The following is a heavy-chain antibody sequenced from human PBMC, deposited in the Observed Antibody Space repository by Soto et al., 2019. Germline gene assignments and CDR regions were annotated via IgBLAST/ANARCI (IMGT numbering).Heavy chain of an antibody. CDR2: ILNSGSP. CDR1: GASIYNGGYF. V-gene: IGHV4-30-4*01. CDR3: ARGEWFPRGYGMDV. Sequence: SETLSLTCSVSGASIYNGGYFWSWIRQSPGRGLEWIGHILNSGSPYNNPSLKSRVTISADTSMNQFSLALTSVTAADTAVYYCARGEWFPRGYGMDVWGRGTTVTVSS. D-gene: IGHD3-3*01. J-gene: IGHJ6*02.